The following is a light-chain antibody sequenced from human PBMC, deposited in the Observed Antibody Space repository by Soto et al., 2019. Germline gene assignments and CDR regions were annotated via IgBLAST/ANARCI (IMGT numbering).Light chain of an antibody. V-gene: IGKV1-39*01. J-gene: IGKJ2*01. CDR3: QRSYTIPYT. CDR2: AAS. CDR1: QSIGTY. Sequence: DIQMTQSPSSLPASVGDRVTLTCRASQSIGTYLHWYQQKPGKAPKLLIFAASSLQSGVPSRLSGSGSGTDFSLIFSSLQPEEFSTCYCQRSYTIPYTFGQGTKLEIK.